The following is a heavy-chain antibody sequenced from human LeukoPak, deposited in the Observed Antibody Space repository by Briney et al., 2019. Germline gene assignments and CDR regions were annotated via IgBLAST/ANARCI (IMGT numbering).Heavy chain of an antibody. CDR3: ARDCSGGSCSGY. J-gene: IGHJ4*02. Sequence: GGSLRLSCAASGFTVSSNYMSWVRQAPGKGLEWVSVIYSGGSTYYADSVKGRFTISRDNSKNTLYLQMNSLRVEDTAVYYCARDCSGGSCSGYWGQGTLVTVSS. CDR2: IYSGGST. CDR1: GFTVSSNY. V-gene: IGHV3-66*01. D-gene: IGHD2-15*01.